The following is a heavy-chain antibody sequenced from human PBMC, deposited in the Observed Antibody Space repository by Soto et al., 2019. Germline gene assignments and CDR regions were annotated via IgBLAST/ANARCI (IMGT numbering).Heavy chain of an antibody. Sequence: SETLSLTCTVSGGSISSYYWSWIRQPPGKGLEWIGYIYYSGSTSYNPSLKSRVTISVDTSKNQFSLKLSSVTAADTAVYYCARAWSSGWAYWGQGTLVTVSS. CDR1: GGSISSYY. CDR2: IYYSGST. D-gene: IGHD6-19*01. V-gene: IGHV4-59*01. CDR3: ARAWSSGWAY. J-gene: IGHJ4*02.